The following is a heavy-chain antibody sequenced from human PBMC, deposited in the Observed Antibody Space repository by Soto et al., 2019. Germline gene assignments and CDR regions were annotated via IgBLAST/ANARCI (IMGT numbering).Heavy chain of an antibody. Sequence: EVQLVESGGGLVKPGGSLRLSCAASGFTFSSYSMNWVRQAPGKGLEWVSSISSSSSYIYYADSVKGRFTISRDNAKISLYLQLNSLRAEDTAVYYCARDDGGGGVDDFYYFDYWGQGTLDTVSS. CDR3: ARDDGGGGVDDFYYFDY. V-gene: IGHV3-21*01. CDR2: ISSSSSYI. D-gene: IGHD3-16*01. J-gene: IGHJ4*02. CDR1: GFTFSSYS.